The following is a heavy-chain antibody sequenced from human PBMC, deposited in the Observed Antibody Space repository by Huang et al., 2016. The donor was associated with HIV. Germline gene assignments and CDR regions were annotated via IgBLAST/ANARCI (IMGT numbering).Heavy chain of an antibody. D-gene: IGHD5-18*01. CDR2: ISVYNGNT. CDR3: ARGGGIQLWLLGYYYMDV. V-gene: IGHV1-18*01. J-gene: IGHJ6*03. CDR1: GYTFNSFG. Sequence: QVQLVQSGAEVKKPGASVKVSCKESGYTFNSFGISWVRPAPGQGLEWGGWISVYNGNTKFAQKFQGRLTMTTETSTSTAYMELRSLRSDDTAVYYCARGGGIQLWLLGYYYMDVWGNGTTVTVSS.